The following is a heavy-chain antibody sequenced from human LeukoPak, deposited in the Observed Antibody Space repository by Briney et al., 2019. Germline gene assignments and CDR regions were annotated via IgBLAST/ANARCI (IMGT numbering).Heavy chain of an antibody. CDR1: GFTFNSSE. CDR3: VRESGYHGSGFDP. Sequence: GGSLRLSCGGSGFTFNSSEMNWVRQAPGKGLEWLSWISSSGSPIFYADSVKGRFIISRDNAKNTLYLQMNSLRDEDTAVYYCVRESGYHGSGFDPWGQGTLVTVSS. J-gene: IGHJ5*02. V-gene: IGHV3-48*03. D-gene: IGHD3-10*01. CDR2: ISSSGSPI.